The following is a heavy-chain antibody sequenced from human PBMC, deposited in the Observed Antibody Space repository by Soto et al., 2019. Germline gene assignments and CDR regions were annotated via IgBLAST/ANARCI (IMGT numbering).Heavy chain of an antibody. CDR3: ARDQYSSS. Sequence: EVQLVESGGGLIQPGGSLRLSCAASGFTVSSNYMSWVRQAPGKGLEGVSVIYSGGSTYYADAGKGRFPISRDNSKNTLYLQMNSLRAEDTAGYYCARDQYSSSWGQGTLVTVSS. V-gene: IGHV3-53*01. J-gene: IGHJ4*02. D-gene: IGHD6-6*01. CDR1: GFTVSSNY. CDR2: IYSGGST.